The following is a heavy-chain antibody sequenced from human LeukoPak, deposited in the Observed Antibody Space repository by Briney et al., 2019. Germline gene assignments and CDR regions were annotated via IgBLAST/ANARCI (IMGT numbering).Heavy chain of an antibody. V-gene: IGHV4-34*01. Sequence: SETLSLTCAVYGGSFSGYYWSWIRQPPGKGLERIGEINHSESTNYNPSLKSRVTISVDTSKNQFSLKLSSVIAADTGVYYCARGSRYYYGSGSSRHNWFDPWGQGTLVTVSS. CDR2: INHSEST. CDR3: ARGSRYYYGSGSSRHNWFDP. D-gene: IGHD3-10*01. J-gene: IGHJ5*02. CDR1: GGSFSGYY.